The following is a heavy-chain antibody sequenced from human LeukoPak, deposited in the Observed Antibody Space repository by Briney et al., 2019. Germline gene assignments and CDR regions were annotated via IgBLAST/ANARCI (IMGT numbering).Heavy chain of an antibody. Sequence: GGSLRLSWAVSGFTFSPYYMPWVRQVPGKGLVWVSHISPEGSGTSYADSVKGRFTISRDNSKNTLYLQMNSLRPEDTAVYYCAKGRYGNDYWGQGTLVTVSS. D-gene: IGHD6-13*01. V-gene: IGHV3-74*01. J-gene: IGHJ4*02. CDR3: AKGRYGNDY. CDR1: GFTFSPYY. CDR2: ISPEGSGT.